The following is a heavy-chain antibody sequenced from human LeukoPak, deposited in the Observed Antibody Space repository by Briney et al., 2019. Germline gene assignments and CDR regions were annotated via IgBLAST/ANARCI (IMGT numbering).Heavy chain of an antibody. D-gene: IGHD3-10*01. CDR3: ATDTYYYGSGSSDALDY. J-gene: IGHJ4*02. Sequence: GGSLRLSCAASGFTFSSYGMHWVRQAPGKGLEWVAFIRYDGSNKYYADSVKGRFTISRDNSKNTLYLQMNSLRAEDTAVYYCATDTYYYGSGSSDALDYWGQGTLVTVSS. CDR2: IRYDGSNK. CDR1: GFTFSSYG. V-gene: IGHV3-30*02.